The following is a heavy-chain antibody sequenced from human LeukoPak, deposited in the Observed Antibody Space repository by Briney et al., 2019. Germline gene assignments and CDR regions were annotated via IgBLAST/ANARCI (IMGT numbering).Heavy chain of an antibody. V-gene: IGHV3-23*01. D-gene: IGHD3-22*01. CDR3: AKESLDYYDSSGYYYILAFDY. Sequence: PGGSLRLSCAASGFTFSSYAMSWVRQAPGKGPEWVSAISGSGGSTYYADSVKGRFTISRDNSKNTLYLQMNSLRAEDTAVYYCAKESLDYYDSSGYYYILAFDYWGQGTLVTVSS. CDR1: GFTFSSYA. CDR2: ISGSGGST. J-gene: IGHJ4*02.